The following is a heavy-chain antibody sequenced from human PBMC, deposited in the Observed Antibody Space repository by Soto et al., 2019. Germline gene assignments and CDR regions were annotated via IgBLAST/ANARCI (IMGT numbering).Heavy chain of an antibody. CDR3: AKNSTRYYDSSGYVDY. Sequence: GGSLRLSCAASGFTFSSYAMSWVRQAPGKGLEWVSAISGSGGSTYYADSVKGRFTISRDNSKNTLYLQMNSLRAEDTAVYYCAKNSTRYYDSSGYVDYWGQGTLVTVSS. D-gene: IGHD3-22*01. V-gene: IGHV3-23*01. CDR1: GFTFSSYA. CDR2: ISGSGGST. J-gene: IGHJ4*02.